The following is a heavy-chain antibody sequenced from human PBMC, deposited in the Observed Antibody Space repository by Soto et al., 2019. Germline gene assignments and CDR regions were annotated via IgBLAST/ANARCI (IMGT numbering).Heavy chain of an antibody. CDR1: GFTFSSYG. J-gene: IGHJ4*02. CDR2: ISYDGSNK. CDR3: AKGYQPQTYYDFWSGYSNFDY. D-gene: IGHD3-3*01. Sequence: GGSLRLSCAASGFTFSSYGMHWVRQAPGKGLEWVAVISYDGSNKYYADSVKGRFTISRDNSKNTLYLQMNSLRAEDTAVYYCAKGYQPQTYYDFWSGYSNFDYWGQGTLVTVSS. V-gene: IGHV3-30*18.